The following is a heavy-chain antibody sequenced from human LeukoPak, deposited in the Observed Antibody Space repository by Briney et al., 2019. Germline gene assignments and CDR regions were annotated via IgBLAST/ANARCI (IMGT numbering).Heavy chain of an antibody. J-gene: IGHJ6*04. V-gene: IGHV3-15*01. CDR1: GFTFSNAW. CDR3: TTAFFGCTSTSCYEAYYYYGMDV. Sequence: GGSLRLSCAASVSGFTFSNAWMSWVRQGPGKGLEWVGRIKRKTDGGTTDYGAPVKGRFTISRDDSKNTLYLQMNSLQTEDTAVYYCTTAFFGCTSTSCYEAYYYYGMDVWGKGTTVTVSS. CDR2: IKRKTDGGTT. D-gene: IGHD2-2*01.